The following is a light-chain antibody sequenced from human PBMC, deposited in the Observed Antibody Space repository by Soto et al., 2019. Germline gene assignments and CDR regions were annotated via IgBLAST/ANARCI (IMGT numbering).Light chain of an antibody. Sequence: QPVLTQSPSASASLGASVKLTCTLSSGHSSYAIAWHQQQPEKGPRYLMKLNSDGSHSKGDGIPDRFSGSSSGAERYLTISSHQSEDEADYYCQNWGTGSVVFGGGTKLTVL. CDR2: LNSDGSH. CDR3: QNWGTGSVV. CDR1: SGHSSYA. J-gene: IGLJ2*01. V-gene: IGLV4-69*01.